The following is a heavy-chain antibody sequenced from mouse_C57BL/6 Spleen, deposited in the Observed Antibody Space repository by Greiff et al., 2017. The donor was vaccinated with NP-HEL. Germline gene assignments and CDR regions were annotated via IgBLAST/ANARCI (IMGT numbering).Heavy chain of an antibody. CDR2: INPYNGGT. CDR3: AREDTTYFDY. D-gene: IGHD1-1*01. Sequence: VQLQQSGPVLVKPGASVKMSCKASGYTFTDYYMNWVKQSHGKSLEWIGVINPYNGGTSYNQKFKGKATLTVDKSSSTAYMELNSLTSEDSAVYYCAREDTTYFDYWGQGTTLTVSS. V-gene: IGHV1-19*01. J-gene: IGHJ2*01. CDR1: GYTFTDYY.